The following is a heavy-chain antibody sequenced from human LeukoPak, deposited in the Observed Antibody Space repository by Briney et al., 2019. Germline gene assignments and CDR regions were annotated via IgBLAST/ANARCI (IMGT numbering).Heavy chain of an antibody. CDR2: INPDGSEK. Sequence: GGSLRLSCAASGFTFGTSYMSWVRQAPGGGLECVSKINPDGSEKFYVDSVKGRFTVSRDNAKNSLYLQMDSLRAEDTAVYYCAREEWWHLDIWGRGTLVTISS. J-gene: IGHJ2*01. CDR1: GFTFGTSY. V-gene: IGHV3-7*01. CDR3: AREEWWHLDI. D-gene: IGHD3-3*01.